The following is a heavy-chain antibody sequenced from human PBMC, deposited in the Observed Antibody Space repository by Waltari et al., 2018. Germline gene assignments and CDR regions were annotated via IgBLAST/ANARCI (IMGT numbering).Heavy chain of an antibody. CDR1: NYKFSTYR. CDR2: ISAYNGDT. CDR3: ARSLFGVINHYFYGVDI. J-gene: IGHJ6*02. D-gene: IGHD3-3*01. Sequence: QVQLVQSGAEVKKPGASVKVSCKGSNYKFSTYRFTWARQVPGQGLEWMGWISAYNGDTKYSMKLQGRVSMTTDTSTSTAYMELRSLTSDDTAVYYCARSLFGVINHYFYGVDIWGQGTTVTVSS. V-gene: IGHV1-18*01.